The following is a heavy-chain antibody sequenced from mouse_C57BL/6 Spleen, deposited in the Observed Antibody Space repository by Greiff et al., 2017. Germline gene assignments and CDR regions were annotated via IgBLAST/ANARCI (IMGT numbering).Heavy chain of an antibody. Sequence: EVQLLESGAGLVKPGGSLKLSCAASGFTFSSYAMSWVRQTPEQRLEWVAYISSGGGYIYYADTVEGRFTISRDNARNTLYLQMSRLKSEDTAMYYGTRGSSNCPMDYWGQGTSVTVSS. CDR2: ISSGGGYI. CDR1: GFTFSSYA. V-gene: IGHV5-9-1*02. CDR3: TRGSSNCPMDY. J-gene: IGHJ4*01. D-gene: IGHD2-5*01.